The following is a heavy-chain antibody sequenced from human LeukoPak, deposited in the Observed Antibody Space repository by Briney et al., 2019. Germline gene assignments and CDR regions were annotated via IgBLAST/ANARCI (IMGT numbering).Heavy chain of an antibody. V-gene: IGHV3-21*01. D-gene: IGHD3-22*01. CDR1: GFTFRSYS. CDR2: ISSSSSYI. J-gene: IGHJ4*02. CDR3: ARDRAPDYYDSSGYSDY. Sequence: GGSLRLSCAASGFTFRSYSMNWVRQAPGKGLEWVSSISSSSSYIYYADSVKGRFTISRDNAKNSLYLQMNSLRAEDTAVYYCARDRAPDYYDSSGYSDYWGQGTLVTVSS.